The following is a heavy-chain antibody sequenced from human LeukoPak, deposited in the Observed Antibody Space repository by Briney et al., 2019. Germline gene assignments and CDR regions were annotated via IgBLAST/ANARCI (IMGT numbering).Heavy chain of an antibody. D-gene: IGHD3-3*01. J-gene: IGHJ4*02. V-gene: IGHV1-18*01. CDR1: GYTFNSYV. CDR2: INTYNGNT. Sequence: ASVKVSCKASGYTFNSYVISWVRQAPGQGLEWMGWINTYNGNTNYAQKLQGRVTMTTDTSTSTACMELRSLRSDDRAMYYCARTRAGDFWSGYYGIDYWGQGTLVTVSS. CDR3: ARTRAGDFWSGYYGIDY.